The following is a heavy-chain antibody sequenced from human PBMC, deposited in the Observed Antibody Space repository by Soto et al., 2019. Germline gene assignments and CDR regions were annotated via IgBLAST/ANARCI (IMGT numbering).Heavy chain of an antibody. D-gene: IGHD6-19*01. J-gene: IGHJ4*02. V-gene: IGHV1-2*04. Sequence: GASVKVSCKASGYTFTGFYMHWVRQAPGQGLEWMGCINPNSGGTNYTENFQGWVTMTRDTSISTAYMELSRLRSDDTAVYYCAPSRASIAVAGETEYYFDYWGQGTLVTVSS. CDR3: APSRASIAVAGETEYYFDY. CDR2: INPNSGGT. CDR1: GYTFTGFY.